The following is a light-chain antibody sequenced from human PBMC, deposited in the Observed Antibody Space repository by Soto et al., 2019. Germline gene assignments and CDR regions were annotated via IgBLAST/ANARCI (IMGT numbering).Light chain of an antibody. CDR3: QQSSSSPLT. Sequence: DIQMAQSPSSLSASVGHRVTITCRASQSISSYLNWYQQKPGKAPKLLIYAASSLQSGVPSRFSGSGSGTDFTLTISSLQPEDFATYYCQQSSSSPLTFGQGTKVDIK. CDR1: QSISSY. CDR2: AAS. J-gene: IGKJ1*01. V-gene: IGKV1-39*01.